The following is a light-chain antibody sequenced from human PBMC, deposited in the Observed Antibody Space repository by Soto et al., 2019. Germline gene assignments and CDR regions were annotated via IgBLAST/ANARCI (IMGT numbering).Light chain of an antibody. J-gene: IGKJ2*01. CDR2: GPS. CDR3: LQHNSWPPV. Sequence: EIVMTQSPATLSVSPGERATLSCRASQSVNSNLDWYQQKPGHPPRLLIYGPSNRVTGIAARFSGSGSGTVSTLTISSWQSEHLAIYYCLQHNSWPPVFGEGNKLEIK. CDR1: QSVNSN. V-gene: IGKV3-15*01.